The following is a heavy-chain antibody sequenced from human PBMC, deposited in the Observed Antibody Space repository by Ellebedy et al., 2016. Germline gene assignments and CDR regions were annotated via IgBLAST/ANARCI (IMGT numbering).Heavy chain of an antibody. CDR1: GESFSGYY. Sequence: ETLSLTCAVYGESFSGYYWTWIRQPPGKGLEWVSSISSSSSYIYYADSLKGRFTISRDNAKNSLYLQMNSLRAEDTAVYYCARMGRYSSSWEYYYYYMDVWGKGTTVTVSS. D-gene: IGHD6-13*01. CDR2: ISSSSSYI. CDR3: ARMGRYSSSWEYYYYYMDV. V-gene: IGHV3-21*01. J-gene: IGHJ6*03.